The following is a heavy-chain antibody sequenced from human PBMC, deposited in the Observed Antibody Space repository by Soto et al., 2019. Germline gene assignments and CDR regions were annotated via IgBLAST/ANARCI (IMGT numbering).Heavy chain of an antibody. CDR2: VNPNSGGT. J-gene: IGHJ3*02. CDR1: GYTFSGYY. D-gene: IGHD2-15*01. CDR3: ARAPPYCSAGSCYANDAFDI. Sequence: ASVKVSCKASGYTFSGYYIHWVRQATGQGLEWMGWVNPNSGGTKYTQKFQGWVTMTRDTSISTAYMELSRLRSDDTAVYYCARAPPYCSAGSCYANDAFDIWGQGTMVTVSS. V-gene: IGHV1-2*04.